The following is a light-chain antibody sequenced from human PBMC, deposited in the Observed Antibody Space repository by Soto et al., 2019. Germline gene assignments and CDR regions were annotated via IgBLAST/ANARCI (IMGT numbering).Light chain of an antibody. J-gene: IGKJ5*01. CDR1: QGIGND. CDR3: LQYNTYPIT. V-gene: IGKV1-17*01. Sequence: DIQMTQSPSSLSASVGDRVTITCRASQGIGNDLGWFQQKQGKXXKXXIHAASSLQSGVPSRFSGSGSGTEFTITISSLQPEDFETYYCLQYNTYPITFGQGTRLEIK. CDR2: AAS.